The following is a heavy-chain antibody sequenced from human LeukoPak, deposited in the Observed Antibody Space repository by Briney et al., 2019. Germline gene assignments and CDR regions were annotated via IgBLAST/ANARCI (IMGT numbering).Heavy chain of an antibody. CDR1: GFTFRTDW. V-gene: IGHV3-15*07. CDR3: ATEGYGSGGNCYSFDH. Sequence: WESLTLSCAASGFTFRTDWRSWIRQPPGKGLEWVGRIKSRADAGTIDYAAPVKSRFSVSRDESENSVYLQTNSLKTEATAVYYCATEGYGSGGNCYSFDHWGQGTLATASS. D-gene: IGHD2-15*01. J-gene: IGHJ4*02. CDR2: IKSRADAGTI.